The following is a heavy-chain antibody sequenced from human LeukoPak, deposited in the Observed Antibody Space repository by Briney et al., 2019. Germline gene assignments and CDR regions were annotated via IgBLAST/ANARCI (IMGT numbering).Heavy chain of an antibody. D-gene: IGHD3-3*01. CDR1: GFTFSSYS. CDR2: IRSSSSTI. CDR3: ARSLRNAFDI. V-gene: IGHV3-48*01. Sequence: GGSLTLSCAASGFTFSSYSMNWVRQAPGKGLEWVSYIRSSSSTIYYAVSVKGRFTISTDNANNSLYLQMNSLRAEDTAIYYCARSLRNAFDIWGQGTMVTVSS. J-gene: IGHJ3*02.